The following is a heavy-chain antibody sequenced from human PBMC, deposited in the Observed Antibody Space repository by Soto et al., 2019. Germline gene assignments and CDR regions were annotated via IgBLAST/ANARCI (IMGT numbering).Heavy chain of an antibody. Sequence: QVRLAESGGGVVQPGRSLRLSCAASGFSLKSYGMQWFRQAPGKGLGWEAAISSYGGGEDFAESVKGRFTVSRANYKNTLFLQMSGRRPEDTAVYYCAKVRSGWYGGALDSWGHGTVVTVSP. CDR2: ISSYGGGE. V-gene: IGHV3-30*18. J-gene: IGHJ4*01. D-gene: IGHD6-19*01. CDR3: AKVRSGWYGGALDS. CDR1: GFSLKSYG.